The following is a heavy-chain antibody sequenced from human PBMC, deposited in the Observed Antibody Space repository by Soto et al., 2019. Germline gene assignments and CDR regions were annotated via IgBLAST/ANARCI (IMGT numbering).Heavy chain of an antibody. CDR1: GFTFDDYA. Sequence: EVQLVESGGGLVQPGRSLRLSCAASGFTFDDYAMHWVRQAPGKGLEWVSGISWNSGSIGYADSVKGRFTISRDNAKNSLYLQMNSLRAEDTALYYCAKAQRVAVAGLFDYWGQGTLVTVSS. CDR2: ISWNSGSI. J-gene: IGHJ4*02. V-gene: IGHV3-9*01. D-gene: IGHD6-19*01. CDR3: AKAQRVAVAGLFDY.